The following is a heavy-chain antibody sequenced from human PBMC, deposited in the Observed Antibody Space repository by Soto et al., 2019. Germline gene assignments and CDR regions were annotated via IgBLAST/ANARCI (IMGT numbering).Heavy chain of an antibody. CDR1: GFTFSSYG. CDR3: ARSPTERGYSRYGMDV. Sequence: QVQLVESGGGVVQPGRSLRLSCAASGFTFSSYGMHWVRQAPGKGLEWVAVIWYDGSNKYYADSVKGRFTISRDNSKNTLYLQMNRLRAEDTAVYYCARSPTERGYSRYGMDVWGQGTTVTVSS. V-gene: IGHV3-33*01. CDR2: IWYDGSNK. D-gene: IGHD5-18*01. J-gene: IGHJ6*02.